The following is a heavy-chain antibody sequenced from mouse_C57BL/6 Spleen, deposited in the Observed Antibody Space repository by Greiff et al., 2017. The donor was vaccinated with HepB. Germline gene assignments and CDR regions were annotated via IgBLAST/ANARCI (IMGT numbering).Heavy chain of an antibody. CDR2: INPNNGGT. Sequence: VQLQQSGPELVKPGASVKISCKASGYTFTDYYMNWVKQSHGKSLEWIGDINPNNGGTSYNQKFKGKATLTVDKSSSTAYMEHRSLTSEDSAVYYCARKGYYTYYIDYWGQGTTLTVSS. V-gene: IGHV1-26*01. J-gene: IGHJ2*01. CDR1: GYTFTDYY. CDR3: ARKGYYTYYIDY. D-gene: IGHD2-3*01.